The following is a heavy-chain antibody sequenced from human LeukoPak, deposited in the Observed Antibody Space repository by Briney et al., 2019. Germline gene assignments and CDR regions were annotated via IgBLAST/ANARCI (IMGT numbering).Heavy chain of an antibody. CDR2: IYTSGST. CDR1: GGSISSGSYY. V-gene: IGHV4-61*02. Sequence: SETLSLTCTVSGGSISSGSYYWSWIRQPAGKGLEWIGRIYTSGSTNYNPSLKSRVTISVDTSKNQFSLKLSSVTAADTAVYYCARGVAVGNWNYVGVPDAFDIWGQGTMVTVSS. CDR3: ARGVAVGNWNYVGVPDAFDI. D-gene: IGHD1-7*01. J-gene: IGHJ3*02.